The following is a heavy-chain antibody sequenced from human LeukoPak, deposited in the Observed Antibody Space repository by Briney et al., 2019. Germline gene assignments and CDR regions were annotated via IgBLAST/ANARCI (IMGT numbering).Heavy chain of an antibody. Sequence: GGSLRLSCVGSGFTFSGYAMSWVRQAPGKGLEWVSGIGGSGFRTYYADSVKGRFTISRDNSQNTLYLQINSLRAEDTAVYYCAKCRGYSYAFPDAFDIWSQGTVVTISS. V-gene: IGHV3-23*01. J-gene: IGHJ3*02. CDR2: IGGSGFRT. CDR1: GFTFSGYA. CDR3: AKCRGYSYAFPDAFDI. D-gene: IGHD5-18*01.